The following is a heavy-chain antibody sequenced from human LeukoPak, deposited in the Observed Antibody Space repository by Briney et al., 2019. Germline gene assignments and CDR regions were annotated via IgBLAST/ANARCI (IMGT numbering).Heavy chain of an antibody. J-gene: IGHJ6*02. CDR2: FDPEDGET. D-gene: IGHD6-13*01. V-gene: IGHV1-24*01. CDR1: GYTFPGYY. Sequence: ASVKVSCKASGYTFPGYYMFWLRQAPGQGFEWMGGFDPEDGETIYAQKFQGRVTMTEDTSTDTAYMELSSLRSEDTAVYYCATDFQQQLVQDYYYGMDVWGQGTTVTVSS. CDR3: ATDFQQQLVQDYYYGMDV.